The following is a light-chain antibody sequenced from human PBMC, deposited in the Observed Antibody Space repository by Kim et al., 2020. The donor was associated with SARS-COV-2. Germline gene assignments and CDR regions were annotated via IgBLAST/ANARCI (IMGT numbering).Light chain of an antibody. J-gene: IGKJ2*01. V-gene: IGKV3-11*01. CDR3: QQRSNWLYT. CDR2: DAS. Sequence: EIVLTQSPATLSLSRGERATLSCRASQSISKYLAWYQQKPGQAPRLLIYDASNRATGIPARFSGSGSGTDFTLNISSLEPEDFAVYYCQQRSNWLYTFGQGTKLEI. CDR1: QSISKY.